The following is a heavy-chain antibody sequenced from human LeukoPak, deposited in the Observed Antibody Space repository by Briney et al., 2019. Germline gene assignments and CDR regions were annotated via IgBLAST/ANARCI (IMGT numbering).Heavy chain of an antibody. CDR2: FNDHGDTT. D-gene: IGHD6-19*01. V-gene: IGHV3-64D*09. Sequence: GGSLRLSCSASGFTFSSCAMHWVRQAPGMGLEYVSGFNDHGDTTHYGDSVRGRVTISRDDSKNTVHLQMSSLRAEDTAVYYCVKDLSGWYSFDYWGQGTLVTVSS. J-gene: IGHJ4*02. CDR3: VKDLSGWYSFDY. CDR1: GFTFSSCA.